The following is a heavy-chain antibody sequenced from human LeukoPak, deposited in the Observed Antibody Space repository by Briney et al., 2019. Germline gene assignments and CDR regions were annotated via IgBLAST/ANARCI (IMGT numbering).Heavy chain of an antibody. D-gene: IGHD1-14*01. CDR1: GFTFSNFG. J-gene: IGHJ4*02. Sequence: GGSLRLSCTTSGFTFSNFGMHWVRQAPGKGLEWVAFILYNGNNKYYAESVKGRFTISRDNSKRTVFLQMNSLRVDDTAVYYCAKDQEIKGTTLFYFDFWGQGNQVTVSS. CDR2: ILYNGNNK. CDR3: AKDQEIKGTTLFYFDF. V-gene: IGHV3-30*02.